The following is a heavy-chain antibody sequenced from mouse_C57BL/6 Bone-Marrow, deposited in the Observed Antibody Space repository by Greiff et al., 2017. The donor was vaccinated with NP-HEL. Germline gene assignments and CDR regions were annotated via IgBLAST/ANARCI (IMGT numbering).Heavy chain of an antibody. D-gene: IGHD2-3*01. J-gene: IGHJ3*01. CDR1: GYAFTNYL. V-gene: IGHV1-54*01. Sequence: VQLQQSGAELVRPGTSVKVSCKASGYAFTNYLIEWVKQRPGQGLEWIGVINPGSGGTNYNEKFKGKATLTAEKSYSTAYMQLSSLTSEDSAVYFCARGGYYGFAYWGQGPLVTVSA. CDR3: ARGGYYGFAY. CDR2: INPGSGGT.